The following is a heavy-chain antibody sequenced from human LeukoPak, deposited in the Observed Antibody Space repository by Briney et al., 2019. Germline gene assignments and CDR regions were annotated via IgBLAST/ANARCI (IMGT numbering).Heavy chain of an antibody. CDR1: GGTFSSYA. CDR3: ASNRELRLSWFDP. V-gene: IGHV1-69*04. D-gene: IGHD1-26*01. J-gene: IGHJ5*02. Sequence: SVKVSCKASGGTFSSYAVSWGRQAPGQGLEGRGRIIPIRGIANYAQKFQGRATITADKSTSTAYMELSSLRSEDTAVYYCASNRELRLSWFDPWGQGTLVTVSS. CDR2: IIPIRGIA.